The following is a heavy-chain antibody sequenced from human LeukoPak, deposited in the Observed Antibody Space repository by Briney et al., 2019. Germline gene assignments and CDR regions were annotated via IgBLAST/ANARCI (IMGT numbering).Heavy chain of an antibody. CDR3: ARDRGGYSYGCDY. CDR2: ISYDGSNK. CDR1: GFTFSSCA. D-gene: IGHD5-18*01. Sequence: GGSLRLSCAASGFTFSSCAMHWVRQAPGKGLEWVAVISYDGSNKYYADSVKGRFTISRDNSKNTLYLQMNSLRAEDTAVYYCARDRGGYSYGCDYWGQGTLVTVSS. J-gene: IGHJ4*02. V-gene: IGHV3-30*04.